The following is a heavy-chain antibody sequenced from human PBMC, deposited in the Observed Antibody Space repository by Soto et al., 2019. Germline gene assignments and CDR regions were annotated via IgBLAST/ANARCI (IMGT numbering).Heavy chain of an antibody. Sequence: QIQLVQSGAEVKKPGASVKISCKTSGYTFTIYGISWVRQAPGQGLEWMGWISGYNGNTNYAQKFQGRVTMTTDTSTSTVYMELRSLRSDDTAVYYCARDGVAGAAMNYWGQGTLITVSS. CDR3: ARDGVAGAAMNY. D-gene: IGHD5-18*01. CDR1: GYTFTIYG. CDR2: ISGYNGNT. J-gene: IGHJ4*02. V-gene: IGHV1-18*01.